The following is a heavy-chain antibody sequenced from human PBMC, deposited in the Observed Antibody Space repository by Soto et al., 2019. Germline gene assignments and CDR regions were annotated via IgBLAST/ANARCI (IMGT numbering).Heavy chain of an antibody. Sequence: GGSLRLSCAASGFTFSSFAMHWVRQAPGKGLEWVALISDDGSNKYYADSVKGRFAISRDNSKNTLYLQINSLRGEDTAVYSCARVEQWLYIAKYWGQGTLVTVSS. D-gene: IGHD6-19*01. CDR1: GFTFSSFA. V-gene: IGHV3-30*09. J-gene: IGHJ4*02. CDR2: ISDDGSNK. CDR3: ARVEQWLYIAKY.